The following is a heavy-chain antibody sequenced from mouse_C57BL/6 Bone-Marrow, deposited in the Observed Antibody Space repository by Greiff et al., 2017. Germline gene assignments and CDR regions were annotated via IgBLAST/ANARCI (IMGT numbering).Heavy chain of an antibody. V-gene: IGHV1-81*01. CDR3: AREGFYDAMDY. CDR1: GYTFTSYG. D-gene: IGHD2-3*01. J-gene: IGHJ4*01. Sequence: VQLQQSGAELARPGASVKLSCKASGYTFTSYGISWVKQRTGQGLEWIGEIYPRSGNTYYNEKFKGKATLTADKSSSTAYMELRSLTYEDSAVYFCAREGFYDAMDYWGQGTSVTVSS. CDR2: IYPRSGNT.